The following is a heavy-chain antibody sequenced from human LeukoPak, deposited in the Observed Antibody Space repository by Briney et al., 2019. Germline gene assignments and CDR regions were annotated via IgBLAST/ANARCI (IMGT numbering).Heavy chain of an antibody. D-gene: IGHD6-13*01. J-gene: IGHJ3*02. Sequence: GASVKVSCKASGYIFTSYGISWVRQAPGQGLEWMGWISGYDGHTNYAQQFQGRLTMTADTSTTTAYMELRSLRSDDTALYYCARVGRYSSTWPPEGDDAFDIWGQGTMVTVST. CDR3: ARVGRYSSTWPPEGDDAFDI. V-gene: IGHV1-18*01. CDR2: ISGYDGHT. CDR1: GYIFTSYG.